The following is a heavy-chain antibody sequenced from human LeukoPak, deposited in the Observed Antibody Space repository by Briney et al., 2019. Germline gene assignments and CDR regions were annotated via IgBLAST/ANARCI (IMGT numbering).Heavy chain of an antibody. CDR2: INHSGST. D-gene: IGHD4-17*01. V-gene: IGHV4-34*01. J-gene: IGHJ4*02. Sequence: PSETLSLTCAVYGGSFSGYYWSWIRQPPGKGLEWIGEINHSGSTNYNPSLKSRVTISVDTSKNQFSLKLSSVTAADTAVYYCASRSSSMTTVTTGFDYWGQGTLVTVSS. CDR3: ASRSSSMTTVTTGFDY. CDR1: GGSFSGYY.